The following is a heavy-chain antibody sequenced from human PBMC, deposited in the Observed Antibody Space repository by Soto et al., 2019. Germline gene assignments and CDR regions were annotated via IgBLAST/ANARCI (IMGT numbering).Heavy chain of an antibody. Sequence: EVQLVESGGGLVKPGGSLRLSCAASGFTFSSYSMNWVRQAPGKGLEWVSSISSSSSYIYYADSVKGRFTISRDNAKNSLYLQMNSLRAEDTAVYYCARDLEHLGPSGSYWGQGTLVTVSS. CDR3: ARDLEHLGPSGSY. CDR2: ISSSSSYI. CDR1: GFTFSSYS. V-gene: IGHV3-21*01. J-gene: IGHJ4*02. D-gene: IGHD3-3*01.